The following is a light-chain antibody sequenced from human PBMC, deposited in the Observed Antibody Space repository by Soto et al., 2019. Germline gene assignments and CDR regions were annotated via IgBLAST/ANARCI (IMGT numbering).Light chain of an antibody. CDR3: PQRSNWPLT. CDR2: DAS. Sequence: EIVLTQSPATLSLSPGERATLSCRASQSVSSYLAWYQQKPGQAPRLLIYDASNRAPGIPARFRGSGSGTDFALTIGGLEPADFAVYYCPQRSNWPLTFGPGTKVDIK. J-gene: IGKJ3*01. CDR1: QSVSSY. V-gene: IGKV3-11*01.